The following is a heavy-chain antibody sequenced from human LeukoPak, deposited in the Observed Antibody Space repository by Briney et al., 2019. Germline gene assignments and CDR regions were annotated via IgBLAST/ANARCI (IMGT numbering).Heavy chain of an antibody. J-gene: IGHJ5*02. Sequence: ASVKVSCKASGYTFTDYYIHWLRQAPGHGLEWMGWINPNSGGTNYAQKFRGRVTMTRDTSISTAYMELSRLTSDDTAVYYCARGSSAMVIRFDPWGQGTLVTVSS. CDR2: INPNSGGT. V-gene: IGHV1-2*02. CDR3: ARGSSAMVIRFDP. D-gene: IGHD5-18*01. CDR1: GYTFTDYY.